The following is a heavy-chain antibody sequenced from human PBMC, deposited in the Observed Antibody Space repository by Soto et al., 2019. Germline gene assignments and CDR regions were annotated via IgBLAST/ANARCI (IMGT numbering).Heavy chain of an antibody. Sequence: QVRLVQSGADVKKPGSSVKVSCKASGGTFSNHAINWVRQAPGQGPEWMGVIILPFGTPNYAQRFQGRVTITADESMTTAYMELNGLRSEDTAVYYCARGPDYAGYIDDWGQGSLVTVSS. J-gene: IGHJ4*02. V-gene: IGHV1-69*13. CDR3: ARGPDYAGYIDD. CDR2: IILPFGTP. CDR1: GGTFSNHA. D-gene: IGHD4-17*01.